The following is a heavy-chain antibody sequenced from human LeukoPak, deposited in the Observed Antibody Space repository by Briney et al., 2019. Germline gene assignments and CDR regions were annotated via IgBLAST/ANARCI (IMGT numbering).Heavy chain of an antibody. CDR1: GGSISSYY. D-gene: IGHD4-17*01. J-gene: IGHJ4*02. V-gene: IGHV4-59*08. CDR2: IYYIGRT. Sequence: KTSETLSLTCTVSGGSISSYYWSWIRQAPGKGLECLRYIYYIGRTTYQPSLNSRVTISVDTSRSLFSLNLTSVTAADTVYYYCGRRTTGLFDYWGLGTLVTVSS. CDR3: GRRTTGLFDY.